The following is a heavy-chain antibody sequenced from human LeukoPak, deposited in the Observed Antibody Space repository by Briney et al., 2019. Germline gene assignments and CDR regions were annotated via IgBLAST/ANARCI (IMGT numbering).Heavy chain of an antibody. V-gene: IGHV3-7*03. CDR3: AREKEKSTVVTPYYYYYMDV. J-gene: IGHJ6*03. Sequence: GGSLRLSCAGSGFTDSGLTFTSDWMSWVRQPPGKGLEWVANINQDTLKKDYLDSVKGRFTISRDHAKNSVYLQMNSLRPEDTAVYYCAREKEKSTVVTPYYYYYMDVWGKGTTVTVSS. CDR1: GFTDSGLTFTSDW. CDR2: INQDTLKK. D-gene: IGHD4-23*01.